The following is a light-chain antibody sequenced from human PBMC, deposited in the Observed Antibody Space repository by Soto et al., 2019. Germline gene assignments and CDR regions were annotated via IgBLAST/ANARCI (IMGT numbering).Light chain of an antibody. J-gene: IGLJ1*01. V-gene: IGLV2-14*01. CDR3: TSYASISLYV. CDR2: DVS. CDR1: SSDVGSFDS. Sequence: QSVLTQPASVSGSPGQPITISCTGTSSDVGSFDSVAWYQHNPGKAPKLMIYDVSNRPSGVSSRFSGSKSGNTASLSISGLQTEDEAYYCCTSYASISLYVFGAGTKVTVL.